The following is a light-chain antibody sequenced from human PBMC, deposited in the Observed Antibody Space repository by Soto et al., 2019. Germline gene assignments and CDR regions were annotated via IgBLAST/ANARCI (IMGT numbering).Light chain of an antibody. CDR1: QSVASSY. V-gene: IGKV3-20*01. J-gene: IGKJ1*01. Sequence: EVVLTQSPGTLSLSPGERVTLSCRASQSVASSYLAWYQQKPGRAPRLLFYSASSRATGIPDRFVGSGSGADFTLTISSLEPEEFAVYYCHHFGSLPEAFGQGTNVE. CDR3: HHFGSLPEA. CDR2: SAS.